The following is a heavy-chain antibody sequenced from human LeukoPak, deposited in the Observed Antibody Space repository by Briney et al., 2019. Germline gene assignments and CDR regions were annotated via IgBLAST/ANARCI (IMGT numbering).Heavy chain of an antibody. J-gene: IGHJ4*02. CDR2: INPNSGGT. CDR1: GYTFTGYY. D-gene: IGHD3-3*01. CDR3: ARDRDTISLFDY. Sequence: GASVKDSCKASGYTFTGYYMHWVRQAPGQGLEWMGWINPNSGGTNYAQKFQGRVTMTRDTSISTAYMELSRLRSDDTAVYYCARDRDTISLFDYWGQGTLVTVSS. V-gene: IGHV1-2*02.